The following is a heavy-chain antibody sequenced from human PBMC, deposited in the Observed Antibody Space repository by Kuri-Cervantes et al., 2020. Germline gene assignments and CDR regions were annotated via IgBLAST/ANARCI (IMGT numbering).Heavy chain of an antibody. Sequence: SETLSLTCAVYGGSISSYYWSWIRQPPGKGLEWIGYIYYSGSTNYNPSLKSRVTISVDTSKNQFSLKLSSVTAADTAVYYCARATYYYDSSGYYPFDYWGQGTLVTVSS. CDR2: IYYSGST. J-gene: IGHJ4*02. CDR1: GGSISSYY. D-gene: IGHD3-22*01. CDR3: ARATYYYDSSGYYPFDY. V-gene: IGHV4-59*01.